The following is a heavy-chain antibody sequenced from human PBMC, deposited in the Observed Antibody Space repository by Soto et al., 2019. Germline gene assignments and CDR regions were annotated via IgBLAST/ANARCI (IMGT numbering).Heavy chain of an antibody. J-gene: IGHJ4*02. CDR3: ARGYSTSYFDY. V-gene: IGHV1-69*01. CDR1: GGTFSNYY. CDR2: IIPMFDTP. Sequence: QVQLVQSGAEVKKPGSSMKVSCKTSGGTFSNYYISWVRQAPGQGLEWMGDIIPMFDTPKYAQKFQGRVTITADESTSAAYMELSSLRAEDTAVYYCARGYSTSYFDYWGQGTLITVSS. D-gene: IGHD1-1*01.